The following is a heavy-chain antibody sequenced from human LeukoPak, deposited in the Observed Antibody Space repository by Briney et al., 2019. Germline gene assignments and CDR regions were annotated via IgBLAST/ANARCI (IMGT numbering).Heavy chain of an antibody. D-gene: IGHD4-17*01. J-gene: IGHJ6*03. CDR2: IKQDXSEK. Sequence: GGSLRLSCAASGFTFSSYWMSWVRQAPGKGXEXXANIKQDXSEKYYVDSVKGRFTISRDNAKNSLYLQMNSLRAEDTAVYYCARELIMTTVTINYYYYMDVWGKGTTVTVSS. CDR3: ARELIMTTVTINYYYYMDV. V-gene: IGHV3-7*01. CDR1: GFTFSSYW.